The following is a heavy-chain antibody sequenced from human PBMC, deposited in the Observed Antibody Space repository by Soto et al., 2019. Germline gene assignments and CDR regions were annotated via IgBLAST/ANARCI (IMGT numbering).Heavy chain of an antibody. D-gene: IGHD7-27*01. V-gene: IGHV4-61*08. J-gene: IGHJ6*02. CDR1: GGSVSSGGFY. CDR3: ARPTAPWGFDV. CDR2: VYYGGFT. Sequence: QVELKESGPGLVKPSETLSLTCTVSGGSVSSGGFYYHWIRQPPGKGLEWIGYVYYGGFTNYSPPLKSRLTISVDTSTTRISLNLASVTSVETAVYYCARPTAPWGFDVWGQGTTVNVSS.